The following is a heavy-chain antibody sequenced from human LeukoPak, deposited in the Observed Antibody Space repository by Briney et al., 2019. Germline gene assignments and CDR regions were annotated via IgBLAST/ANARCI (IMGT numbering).Heavy chain of an antibody. CDR3: ARVGYYGSGSPPNFDY. CDR1: GFTFSSYS. V-gene: IGHV3-21*01. CDR2: ISSSSSHI. D-gene: IGHD3-10*01. Sequence: GGSLRLSCAASGFTFSSYSMNWVRQAPGKGLEWVSSISSSSSHIYYADSVKGRFTISRDNAKNSLYLQMNSLRAEDTAVYYCARVGYYGSGSPPNFDYWGQGTLVTVSS. J-gene: IGHJ4*02.